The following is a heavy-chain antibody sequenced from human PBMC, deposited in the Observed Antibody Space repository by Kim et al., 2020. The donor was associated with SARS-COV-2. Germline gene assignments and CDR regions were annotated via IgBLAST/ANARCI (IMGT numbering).Heavy chain of an antibody. D-gene: IGHD6-6*01. CDR3: ARLEYSSSSRLFDP. CDR1: GGSVSSSSYY. Sequence: SETLSLTCTVAGGSVSSSSYYWGWIRQPPGKVLEGIGNIYYTGSTYYNPSLKSRVTISVDTSKNHFSLKLSSRTAADTAVYSCARLEYSSSSRLFDPWGQGTLVTVSS. CDR2: IYYTGST. V-gene: IGHV4-39*01. J-gene: IGHJ5*01.